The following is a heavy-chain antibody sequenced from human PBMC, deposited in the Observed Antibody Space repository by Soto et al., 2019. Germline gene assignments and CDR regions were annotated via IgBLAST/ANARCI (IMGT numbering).Heavy chain of an antibody. D-gene: IGHD6-13*01. V-gene: IGHV4-59*01. CDR2: IYYSGST. J-gene: IGHJ6*03. CDR1: GGSISSYY. CDR3: ARDFRGAAAGIWGAADYYYYYMDV. Sequence: SETLSLTCTVSGGSISSYYWSWIRQPPGKGLEWIGYIYYSGSTNYNPSLKSRVTISVDTSKNQFSLKLSSVTAADTAVYYCARDFRGAAAGIWGAADYYYYYMDVWGKGTTVTVSS.